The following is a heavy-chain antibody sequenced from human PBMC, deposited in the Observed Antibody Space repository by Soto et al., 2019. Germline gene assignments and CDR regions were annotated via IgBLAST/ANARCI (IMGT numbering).Heavy chain of an antibody. CDR3: ATDYCSGGSCFFDY. Sequence: PSETLSLTCTVSGGSISSGGYYWSWIRQHPGKGLEWIGYIYYSGSTYYNPSLKSRVTISVDTSKNQFSLKLSSVTAADTAVYYCATDYCSGGSCFFDYCGQGTLVTVSS. V-gene: IGHV4-31*03. J-gene: IGHJ4*02. D-gene: IGHD2-15*01. CDR1: GGSISSGGYY. CDR2: IYYSGST.